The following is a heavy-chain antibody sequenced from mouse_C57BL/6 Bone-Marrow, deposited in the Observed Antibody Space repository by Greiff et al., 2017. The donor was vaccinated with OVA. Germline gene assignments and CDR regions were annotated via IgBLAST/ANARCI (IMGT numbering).Heavy chain of an antibody. Sequence: LQESGPELVKPGASVKISCKASGYAFSSSWMNWVKQRPGKGLEWLGRIYPGDGDTNYNGKFKGKATLTADKSSSTAYMQLSSLTSEDSAVYFCARPPAYYSNWYFDVWGTGTTVTVSS. V-gene: IGHV1-82*01. J-gene: IGHJ1*03. D-gene: IGHD2-5*01. CDR3: ARPPAYYSNWYFDV. CDR1: GYAFSSSW. CDR2: IYPGDGDT.